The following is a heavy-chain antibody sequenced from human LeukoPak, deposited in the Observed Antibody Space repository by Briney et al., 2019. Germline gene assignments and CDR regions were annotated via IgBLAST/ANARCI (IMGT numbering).Heavy chain of an antibody. D-gene: IGHD6-19*01. CDR2: ISAYNGNT. J-gene: IGHJ3*02. CDR1: GYTFTSYG. CDR3: ARASYAYSSGWYQDAFDI. V-gene: IGHV1-18*01. Sequence: GASVKVSCKASGYTFTSYGISWVRQAPGQGLEWMGWISAYNGNTNYAQKLQGRVTMTTDTSTSTAYMELRSLRSDDTAVYYCARASYAYSSGWYQDAFDIWGQGTMVTVSS.